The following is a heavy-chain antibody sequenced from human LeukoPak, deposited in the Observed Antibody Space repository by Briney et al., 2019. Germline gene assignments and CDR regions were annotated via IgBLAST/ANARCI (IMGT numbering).Heavy chain of an antibody. Sequence: GGSLRLSCAASGFTFSSYAMSWVRQAQGKGLEWVSAISGSGGSTYYADSVKGRFTISRDNSKNTLYLQMNSLRAEDTAVYYCAKLDLTYYYAPGDYWGQGTLVTVSS. V-gene: IGHV3-23*01. CDR2: ISGSGGST. CDR3: AKLDLTYYYAPGDY. J-gene: IGHJ4*02. D-gene: IGHD3-10*01. CDR1: GFTFSSYA.